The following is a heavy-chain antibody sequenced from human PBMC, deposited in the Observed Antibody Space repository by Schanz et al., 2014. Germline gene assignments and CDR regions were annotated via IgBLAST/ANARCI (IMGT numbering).Heavy chain of an antibody. V-gene: IGHV3-30*02. Sequence: QVQLVESGGGVVQPGGSLRLSCEASGFTFKNVLLHWVLPPPFPFLEWMAFIWYDGSNKIYADSVKGRFTISRDNSNNTLFLQMSSLRVEDTAIYYCAKDSVLVATGHDYFDYWGQGTLVTVSS. CDR3: AKDSVLVATGHDYFDY. CDR2: IWYDGSNK. D-gene: IGHD2-21*01. CDR1: GFTFKNVL. J-gene: IGHJ4*02.